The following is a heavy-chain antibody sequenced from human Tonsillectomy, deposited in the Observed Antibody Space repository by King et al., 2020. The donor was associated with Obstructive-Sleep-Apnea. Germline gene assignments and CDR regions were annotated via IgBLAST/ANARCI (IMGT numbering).Heavy chain of an antibody. V-gene: IGHV3-23*04. CDR1: GFTFSSYA. Sequence: LVESGGGLVQPGGSLRLSCAASGFTFSSYAMTWVRQAPGKGLEWVSGISGSGGSTYYAVSVKGRFTISRDNSKNTLYLQMNSLRAEDTAVYYCAKGNLAMVRGVTYYFDYWGQGTLVTVSS. J-gene: IGHJ4*02. CDR3: AKGNLAMVRGVTYYFDY. CDR2: ISGSGGST. D-gene: IGHD3-10*01.